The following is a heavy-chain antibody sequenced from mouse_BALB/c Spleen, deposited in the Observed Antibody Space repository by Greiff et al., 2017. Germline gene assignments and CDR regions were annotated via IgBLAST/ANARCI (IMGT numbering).Heavy chain of an antibody. CDR2: IYPGDGDT. J-gene: IGHJ3*01. D-gene: IGHD2-14*01. V-gene: IGHV1-80*01. Sequence: QVQLQQSGAELVRPGSSVKISCKASGYAFSSYWMNWVKQRPGQGLEWIGQIYPGDGDTNYNGKFKGKATLTADKSSSTAYMQLSSLTSEDSAVYFCATYRYYTWFAYWGQGTLVTVSA. CDR1: GYAFSSYW. CDR3: ATYRYYTWFAY.